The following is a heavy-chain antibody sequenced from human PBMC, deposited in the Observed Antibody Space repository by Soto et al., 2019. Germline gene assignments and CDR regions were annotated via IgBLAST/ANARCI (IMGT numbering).Heavy chain of an antibody. Sequence: QVQLVQSGAEVKKPGSSLRVSCKASGGSFRSYAFSWVRQAPGQRLEWMGGVIPMFGTPKNAQKFHTRITIGADEFTRTVYMELSSLTSEDTAIYYCARAYDVRSGNYYGMDVWGQGTTVTVSS. D-gene: IGHD3-10*02. CDR3: ARAYDVRSGNYYGMDV. V-gene: IGHV1-69*01. CDR1: GGSFRSYA. CDR2: VIPMFGTP. J-gene: IGHJ6*02.